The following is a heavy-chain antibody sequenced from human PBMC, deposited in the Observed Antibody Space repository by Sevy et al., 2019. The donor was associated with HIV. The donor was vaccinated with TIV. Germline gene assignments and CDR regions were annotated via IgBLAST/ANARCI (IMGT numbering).Heavy chain of an antibody. V-gene: IGHV3-21*01. CDR2: ISTSSSYI. D-gene: IGHD2-8*01. Sequence: GGSLRLSCAASGFTFSSYSMNWVRQAPGKGLEWVSSISTSSSYIYYADSVKGRFTISRDNAKNALYLQMNSLRAGDTAVYYGARISCTNGVCFQGYYYYAMDVWGQGTTVTVSS. CDR3: ARISCTNGVCFQGYYYYAMDV. CDR1: GFTFSSYS. J-gene: IGHJ6*02.